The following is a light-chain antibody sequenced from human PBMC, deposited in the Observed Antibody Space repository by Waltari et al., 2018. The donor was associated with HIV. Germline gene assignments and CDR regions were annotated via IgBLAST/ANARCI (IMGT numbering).Light chain of an antibody. V-gene: IGKV2-28*01. CDR3: MQALQTPPT. CDR2: LGS. Sequence: DIVMTQSPLSLPVTPGEPASISCRPSQSLLHCNGYNSFDWYLQKPGQSPQLLIYLGSNRASGVPDRFSGSGAGTDFTLKISRVEAGDVGVYYCMQALQTPPTFGQGTKVEIK. J-gene: IGKJ1*01. CDR1: QSLLHCNGYNS.